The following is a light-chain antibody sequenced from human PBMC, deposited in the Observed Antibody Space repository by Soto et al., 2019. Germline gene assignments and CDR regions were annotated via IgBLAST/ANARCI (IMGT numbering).Light chain of an antibody. Sequence: EIVLTQSPGTLSLSPGERATLSCRASRSLSSSYVVWYQQKPGQAPRLLLYAASRRATGIPDRFSGSGSATEYTRTISRLEPEDFAVYYCQQQGTFGQGTKLEIK. CDR2: AAS. V-gene: IGKV3-20*01. CDR3: QQQGT. CDR1: RSLSSSY. J-gene: IGKJ2*01.